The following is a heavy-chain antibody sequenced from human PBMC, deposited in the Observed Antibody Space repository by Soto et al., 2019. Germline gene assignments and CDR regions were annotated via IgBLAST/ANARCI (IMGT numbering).Heavy chain of an antibody. CDR1: GNTLTELS. D-gene: IGHD3-16*02. Sequence: ASVKVSCKVSGNTLTELSMHWVRQVPGKGLEWMGGFDPEDGETIYAQKFQGRVTMTEDTSTDTAYMELSSLRSEDTAVYYCTAGGEITFGGSIAIDAFDIWGQGTMVTVSS. CDR2: FDPEDGET. CDR3: TAGGEITFGGSIAIDAFDI. V-gene: IGHV1-24*01. J-gene: IGHJ3*02.